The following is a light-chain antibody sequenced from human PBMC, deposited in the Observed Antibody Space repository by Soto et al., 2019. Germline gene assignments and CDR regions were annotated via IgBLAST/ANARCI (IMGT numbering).Light chain of an antibody. CDR1: QSVSSN. Sequence: EIVMTQAPATLWVSPGERATLACRASQSVSSNLAWYQQKPGQAPRLLLYGASSRATGIPDRFSGSGSGTDFTLTISSLEPEDFAVYYCQQRSNWPPITFGQGTRLE. CDR2: GAS. J-gene: IGKJ5*01. CDR3: QQRSNWPPIT. V-gene: IGKV3-11*01.